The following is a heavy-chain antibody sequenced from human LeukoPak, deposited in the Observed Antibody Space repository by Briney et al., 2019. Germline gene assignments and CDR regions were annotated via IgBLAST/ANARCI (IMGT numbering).Heavy chain of an antibody. CDR1: GGTFSSYA. V-gene: IGHV1-69*06. CDR3: ARTRVATITDYYYYMDV. D-gene: IGHD5-12*01. J-gene: IGHJ6*03. Sequence: ASVKVSCMASGGTFSSYAISWVRQAPGQGLEWMGGIIPIFGTANYAQKFQGRVTITADKSTSTAYMELSSLRSEDTAVYYCARTRVATITDYYYYMDVWGKGTTVTVSS. CDR2: IIPIFGTA.